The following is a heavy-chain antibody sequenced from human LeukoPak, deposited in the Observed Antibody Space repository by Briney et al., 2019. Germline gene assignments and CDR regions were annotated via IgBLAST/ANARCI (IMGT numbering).Heavy chain of an antibody. CDR2: IDHRGST. CDR3: ARNKNRITYTFDI. D-gene: IGHD5-24*01. V-gene: IGHV4-34*01. Sequence: SETLSLTCALYGGSFSSYYWTWIRQSPGKGLEWIAEIDHRGSTNYNPSLESRVTISIDTSKNQFSLKLSSVTAADRAVYYCARNKNRITYTFDIWGHGTMVTVSS. J-gene: IGHJ3*02. CDR1: GGSFSSYY.